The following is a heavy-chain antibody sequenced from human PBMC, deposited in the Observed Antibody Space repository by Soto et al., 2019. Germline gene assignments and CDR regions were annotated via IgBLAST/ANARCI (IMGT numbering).Heavy chain of an antibody. CDR1: GGSISSSSYY. D-gene: IGHD4-17*01. CDR2: IYYSGST. J-gene: IGHJ4*02. CDR3: ARRAGQHDYGGNSVPYYFDY. Sequence: SETLSLTCTVSGGSISSSSYYWGWIRQPPGKGLEWIGSIYYSGSTYYNPSLKSRVTISVDTSKNQFSLKLSSVTAADTAVYYCARRAGQHDYGGNSVPYYFDYWGQGTLVTVSS. V-gene: IGHV4-39*01.